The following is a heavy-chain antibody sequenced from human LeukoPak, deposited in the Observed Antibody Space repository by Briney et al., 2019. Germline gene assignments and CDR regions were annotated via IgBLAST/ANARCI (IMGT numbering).Heavy chain of an antibody. Sequence: PGGSLRLSCAASGFTFSSYEMNWVRQAPGKGLEWVSSISSTSSYIYYADSVKGRFTISRDNAKNSLYLQMNSLRAEDTAVYYCATAVNWYFDLWGRGTLVTVSS. CDR1: GFTFSSYE. CDR3: ATAVNWYFDL. J-gene: IGHJ2*01. V-gene: IGHV3-21*01. CDR2: ISSTSSYI.